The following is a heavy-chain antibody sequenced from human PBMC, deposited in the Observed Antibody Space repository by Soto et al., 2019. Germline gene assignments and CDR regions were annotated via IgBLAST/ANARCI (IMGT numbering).Heavy chain of an antibody. V-gene: IGHV1-18*01. CDR1: GYTFTNFG. CDR2: ISAYNGNT. Sequence: QVQLVQSGAEVKKPGASVKVSCKASGYTFTNFGISWVRQAPGQGPEWMGWISAYNGNTNYAQNFPGRVNMTTGTSTSTAYMELGSLRSDDTGMHYCAVGGTPMDYWGKGTTVTVSS. J-gene: IGHJ6*04. D-gene: IGHD3-16*01. CDR3: AVGGTPMDY.